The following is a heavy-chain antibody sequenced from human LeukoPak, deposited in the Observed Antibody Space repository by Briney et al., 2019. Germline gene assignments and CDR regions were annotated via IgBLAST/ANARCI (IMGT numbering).Heavy chain of an antibody. Sequence: SAKVSCKASGFTFTSSAMNWVRQARGQRLELIGWIVVGSGNTNYAQKFQERVTITWDMSTSTAYMELSSLRSEDTAVYYCAADTLQVGSWGQGTLVTVSS. D-gene: IGHD5-24*01. V-gene: IGHV1-58*02. CDR1: GFTFTSSA. J-gene: IGHJ4*02. CDR2: IVVGSGNT. CDR3: AADTLQVGS.